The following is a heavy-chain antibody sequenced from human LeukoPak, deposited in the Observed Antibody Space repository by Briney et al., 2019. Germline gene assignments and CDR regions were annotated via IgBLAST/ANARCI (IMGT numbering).Heavy chain of an antibody. CDR3: TSLYDDYPTFDY. CDR2: IKSKPAGETT. Sequence: PGGSLRLSCAASGFTFSNAWMNWVRQAPGKGPEWVARIKSKPAGETTTYAAPVKGRFTISRDDSKNTAYLQMNSLKTEDTAVYYCTSLYDDYPTFDYWGQGTLVTVSS. J-gene: IGHJ4*02. V-gene: IGHV3-15*01. D-gene: IGHD4-17*01. CDR1: GFTFSNAW.